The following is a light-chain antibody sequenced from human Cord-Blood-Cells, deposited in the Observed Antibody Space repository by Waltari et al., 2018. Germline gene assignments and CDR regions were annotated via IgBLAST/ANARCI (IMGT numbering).Light chain of an antibody. Sequence: QSVLTQPPSASGTPGQRVTISCSGSSSNIGSNYVYWYQQLPGTAPKRLIYRNNQRPSGVPDRFSGSKSGTSASLAISGLRSEDEADYYCAAWDGSLSGRVFGGGTKLTVL. CDR1: SSNIGSNY. J-gene: IGLJ2*01. CDR2: RNN. CDR3: AAWDGSLSGRV. V-gene: IGLV1-47*01.